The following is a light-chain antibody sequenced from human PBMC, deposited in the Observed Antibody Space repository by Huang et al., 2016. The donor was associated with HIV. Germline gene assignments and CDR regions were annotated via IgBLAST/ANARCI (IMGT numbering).Light chain of an antibody. CDR1: QSVSSD. J-gene: IGKJ1*01. V-gene: IGKV3-15*01. CDR2: GAS. Sequence: EVVMTQSPATLSVSPGERATLSCRASQSVSSDLAWYQQKPGQAPRLLIYGASTRADGIPARFSGSGSGTEFILTISSLQSEDFAVYYCQQFNIWPRTFGQGTKVEI. CDR3: QQFNIWPRT.